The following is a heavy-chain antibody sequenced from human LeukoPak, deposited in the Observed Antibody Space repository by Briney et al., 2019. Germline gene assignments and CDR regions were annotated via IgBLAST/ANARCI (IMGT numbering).Heavy chain of an antibody. CDR2: IIPIFGTA. CDR3: ARDSPNYYGSGSYQTPNWFDP. D-gene: IGHD3-10*01. CDR1: GGTFSSYA. V-gene: IGHV1-69*01. J-gene: IGHJ5*02. Sequence: GSSVKVSCKASGGTFSSYAISWVRQAPGQGLEWMGGIIPIFGTANYAQKFQGRVTITADESTSTAYMELSSLRSEDTAVYYCARDSPNYYGSGSYQTPNWFDPWGQGTLVTVSS.